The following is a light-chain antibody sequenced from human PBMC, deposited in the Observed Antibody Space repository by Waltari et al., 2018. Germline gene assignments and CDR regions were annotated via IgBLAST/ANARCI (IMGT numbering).Light chain of an antibody. Sequence: DIQMTQSPSTLSASVGDRVTITCRASQSISSWLAWYQQKPGKAPKLLIYKASSLKSGVPSRFSGSGSGTEFILTISSLQAEDVAVYYCQQYYRVPLTFGGGTKIEIK. CDR3: QQYYRVPLT. CDR1: QSISSW. V-gene: IGKV1-5*03. CDR2: KAS. J-gene: IGKJ4*01.